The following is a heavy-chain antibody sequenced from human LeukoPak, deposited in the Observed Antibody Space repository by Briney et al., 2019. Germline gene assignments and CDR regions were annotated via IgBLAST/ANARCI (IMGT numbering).Heavy chain of an antibody. CDR1: GLTFSTYW. CDR2: INSDGRST. Sequence: PGGSLRLSCAASGLTFSTYWMHWVRQAPGKXLVWVSRINSDGRSTTYADFVKGRFTISRDNAKNTLYLQMNSLRAEDTAVYYCAREGTSGWYYFDYWGQGTLVTVSS. D-gene: IGHD6-19*01. J-gene: IGHJ4*02. CDR3: AREGTSGWYYFDY. V-gene: IGHV3-74*01.